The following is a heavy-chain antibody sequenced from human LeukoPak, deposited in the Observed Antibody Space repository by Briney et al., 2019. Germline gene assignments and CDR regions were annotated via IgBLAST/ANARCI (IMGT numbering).Heavy chain of an antibody. J-gene: IGHJ5*01. CDR2: IYYSGST. D-gene: IGHD6-19*01. V-gene: IGHV4-61*01. Sequence: PSQTLSLTCSVSGVPFSNGKYYWSWIRQHPGKGLEWIGYIYYSGSTNYNPSLKSRVTISVDTSTNQFSLKLGSVTAADTAVYYCARHGEYSSGWYDSWGQGTLVTVSS. CDR1: GVPFSNGKYY. CDR3: ARHGEYSSGWYDS.